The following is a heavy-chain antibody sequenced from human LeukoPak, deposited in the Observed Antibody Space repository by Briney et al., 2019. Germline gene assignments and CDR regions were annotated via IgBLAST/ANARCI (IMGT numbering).Heavy chain of an antibody. CDR2: IYWNDDK. Sequence: SGPTLVNPTQTLTLTCTFSGFSLSTSGVGVGWIRQPPGKALEWLALIYWNDDKRYSPSLKSRLTITKDTSKNQEVLTMTNMDPVDTATYYCAHRRGYYDSTGLSVWFDPWGQGTLVTVSS. CDR3: AHRRGYYDSTGLSVWFDP. CDR1: GFSLSTSGVG. D-gene: IGHD3-22*01. V-gene: IGHV2-5*01. J-gene: IGHJ5*02.